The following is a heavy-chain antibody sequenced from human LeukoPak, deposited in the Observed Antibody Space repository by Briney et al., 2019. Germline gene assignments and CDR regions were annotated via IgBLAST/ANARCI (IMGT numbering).Heavy chain of an antibody. D-gene: IGHD3-10*01. Sequence: PGGSLRLSCAASGFIFSNYAMSWVRQAPGKGLEWVSVISGSGGRTFLADSVKGRFTISRDNSRDTVYLQMTSLRAEDTAVYYCASRGHVGSGTYSPYDYWGQGTLVTVSS. J-gene: IGHJ4*02. CDR3: ASRGHVGSGTYSPYDY. CDR1: GFIFSNYA. V-gene: IGHV3-23*01. CDR2: ISGSGGRT.